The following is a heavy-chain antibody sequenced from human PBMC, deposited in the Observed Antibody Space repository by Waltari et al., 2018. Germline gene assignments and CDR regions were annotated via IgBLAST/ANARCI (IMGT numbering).Heavy chain of an antibody. CDR3: ARGGPSGSGWRKRENGDAFDI. V-gene: IGHV1-8*01. D-gene: IGHD6-19*01. Sequence: QVQLVQSGAEVKKPGASVKVSCKASGYTFTSYDINWVRQATGQGLEWMGWMNPNSVNTGYAQKFQGRVTMTRTTSISTAYMELSSLRSEDTAVYYCARGGPSGSGWRKRENGDAFDIWGQGTMVTVSS. CDR2: MNPNSVNT. CDR1: GYTFTSYD. J-gene: IGHJ3*02.